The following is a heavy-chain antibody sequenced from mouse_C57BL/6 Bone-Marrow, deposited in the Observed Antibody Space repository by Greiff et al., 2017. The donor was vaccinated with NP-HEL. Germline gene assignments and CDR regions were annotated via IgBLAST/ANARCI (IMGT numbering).Heavy chain of an antibody. V-gene: IGHV5-15*01. CDR3: ARHPGMDY. CDR2: ISNLAYSI. CDR1: GFTFSDYG. J-gene: IGHJ4*01. Sequence: EVQGVESGGGLVQPGGSLKLSCAASGFTFSDYGMAWVRQAPRKGPEWVAFISNLAYSIYYADTVTGRFTISRENAKNTLDLEMSSLRSEDTAMYYCARHPGMDYWGQGTSVTVSS.